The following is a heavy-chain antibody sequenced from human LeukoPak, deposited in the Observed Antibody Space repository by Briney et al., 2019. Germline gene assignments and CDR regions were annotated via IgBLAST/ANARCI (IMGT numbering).Heavy chain of an antibody. CDR2: ISSSSSYI. CDR1: GFTFSSYS. J-gene: IGHJ4*02. CDR3: AREVYYDYSSGLGFDF. V-gene: IGHV3-21*01. D-gene: IGHD3-22*01. Sequence: PGGSLRLSCAASGFTFSSYSMNWVRQAPGKGLEWVSSISSSSSYIYYADSVKGRFTISRGNAKNSLYLQMNSLRAEDTAVYYCAREVYYDYSSGLGFDFWGQGTLVTVSS.